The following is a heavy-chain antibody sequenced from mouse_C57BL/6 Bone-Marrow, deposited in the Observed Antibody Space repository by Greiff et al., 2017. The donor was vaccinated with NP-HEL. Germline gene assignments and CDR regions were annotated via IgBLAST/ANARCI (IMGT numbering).Heavy chain of an antibody. CDR3: ARVPYFDY. CDR1: GFTFSSYA. CDR2: ISDGGSYT. Sequence: EVKLEESGGGLVKPGGSLKLSCAASGFTFSSYAMSWVRQTPEKRLEWVATISDGGSYTYYPDNVKGRFTISRDNAKNNLYLQMSHLKSEDTAMYYCARVPYFDYWGKGTTLTVSS. V-gene: IGHV5-4*03. J-gene: IGHJ2*01.